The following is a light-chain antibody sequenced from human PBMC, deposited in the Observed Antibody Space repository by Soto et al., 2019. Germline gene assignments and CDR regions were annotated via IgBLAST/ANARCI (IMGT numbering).Light chain of an antibody. V-gene: IGKV3-15*01. J-gene: IGKJ3*01. Sequence: EIVMTQSPATLPLSPGETATLSCRASQRVSSNLAWYQQKPGQAPRLLIYGASTRATGVAARFSGSGSGTEFTLTINSLQSEDFAIFYCQQFNSWPATFGPGTKVEIK. CDR2: GAS. CDR3: QQFNSWPAT. CDR1: QRVSSN.